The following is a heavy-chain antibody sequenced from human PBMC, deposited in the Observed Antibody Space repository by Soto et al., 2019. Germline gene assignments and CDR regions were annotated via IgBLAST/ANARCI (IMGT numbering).Heavy chain of an antibody. CDR1: GFTFSSYA. CDR2: ISGSGGST. Sequence: GGSLRLSCAASGFTFSSYAMSWVRQAPGKGLEWVSAISGSGGSTYYADSVKGGFTISRDNSKNTLCLQMNSLRAEDTAVYYCAKVGPLLGSARFDYWGQGTLVTVSS. CDR3: AKVGPLLGSARFDY. D-gene: IGHD5-12*01. J-gene: IGHJ4*02. V-gene: IGHV3-23*01.